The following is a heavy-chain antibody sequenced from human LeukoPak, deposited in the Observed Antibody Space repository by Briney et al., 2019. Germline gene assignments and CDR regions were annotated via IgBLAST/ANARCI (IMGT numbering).Heavy chain of an antibody. J-gene: IGHJ5*02. Sequence: SETLSLTCAVSGGSFSSHYWTWIRQPPGKGLEWIGYVYYSGTTNSNPSLKSRVTISVDTSKNQFSLNLRSVTAADTAVYYCARDVARSGDLFGWFDPWGQGTLVIVSS. CDR2: VYYSGTT. D-gene: IGHD3-10*01. CDR1: GGSFSSHY. CDR3: ARDVARSGDLFGWFDP. V-gene: IGHV4-59*11.